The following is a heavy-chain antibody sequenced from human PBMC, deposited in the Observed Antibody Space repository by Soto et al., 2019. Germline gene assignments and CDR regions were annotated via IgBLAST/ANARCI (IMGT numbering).Heavy chain of an antibody. CDR3: ARGLITGSQYSGGWYYFDS. CDR1: GGSFSGYI. D-gene: IGHD1-26*01. J-gene: IGHJ4*02. Sequence: QVQLQQSGAGLLKPSETLSLTCDVYGGSFSGYIWTWIRQTPGKGLQWIGQINHSGSANYNPSLKGRVTLSVHTSNSQSSLELSSVTAADTAVYYCARGLITGSQYSGGWYYFDSWGQGTQVTVSS. CDR2: INHSGSA. V-gene: IGHV4-34*01.